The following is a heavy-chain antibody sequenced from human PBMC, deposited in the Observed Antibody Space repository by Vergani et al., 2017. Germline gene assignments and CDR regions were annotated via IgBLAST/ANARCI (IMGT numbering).Heavy chain of an antibody. V-gene: IGHV4-30-4*08. CDR2: IYYSGST. Sequence: QVQLQESGPGLVKPSQTLSLTCTVSGGSISSGDYSWSWIRQPPGKGLEWIGYIYYSGSTYYNPSLKSRVTISVDTSKNQFSLKLSSVTAADTAVYYCARGGYGSGRDYYYYGMDVWGQGTTVTVSS. J-gene: IGHJ6*02. D-gene: IGHD3-10*01. CDR1: GGSISSGDYS. CDR3: ARGGYGSGRDYYYYGMDV.